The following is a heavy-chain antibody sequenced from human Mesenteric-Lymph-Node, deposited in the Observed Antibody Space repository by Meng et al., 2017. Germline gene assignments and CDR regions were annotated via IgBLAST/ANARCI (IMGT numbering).Heavy chain of an antibody. CDR3: ARDRKHYGERGWFDP. CDR1: GGSISSGDYY. V-gene: IGHV4-30-4*01. D-gene: IGHD4-17*01. J-gene: IGHJ5*02. CDR2: IYYSGST. Sequence: VQLQESVPGLVQPSQTLSLTCTVSGGSISSGDYYWSWIRQPPGKGLEWIGYIYYSGSTYSNASLKSRVTISIDRSKNQFSLKLSSVTAADTAVYYCARDRKHYGERGWFDPWGQGTLVTVSS.